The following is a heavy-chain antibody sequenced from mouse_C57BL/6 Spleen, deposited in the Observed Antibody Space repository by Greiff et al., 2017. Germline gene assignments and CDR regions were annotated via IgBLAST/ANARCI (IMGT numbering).Heavy chain of an antibody. Sequence: EVKLVESEGGLVQPGSSMKLSCTASGFTFSDYYMAWVRQVPEQGLEWVASIYSDGSSTYYLDSLKGRFIISRDNAKTILYLEMSSLKSEDTATYYCARVASGDYWYFDDWGTGTTVTVSS. D-gene: IGHD6-1*01. CDR3: ARVASGDYWYFDD. CDR1: GFTFSDYY. J-gene: IGHJ1*03. CDR2: IYSDGSST. V-gene: IGHV5-16*01.